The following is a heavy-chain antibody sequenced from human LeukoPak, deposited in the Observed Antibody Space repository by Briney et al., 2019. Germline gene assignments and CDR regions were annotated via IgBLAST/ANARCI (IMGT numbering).Heavy chain of an antibody. Sequence: SQTLSLTCTVSGGSISSGGYYWSWIRQPPGKGLEWIGYINDSGGTNSNPSLKSRVTMSVDTSKNQFSLRLSSVTAADTAVYYCTRRGRNNWGEGNDYWGQGTLVTVSS. V-gene: IGHV4-61*08. CDR1: GGSISSGGYY. D-gene: IGHD1-1*01. CDR3: TRRGRNNWGEGNDY. CDR2: INDSGGT. J-gene: IGHJ4*02.